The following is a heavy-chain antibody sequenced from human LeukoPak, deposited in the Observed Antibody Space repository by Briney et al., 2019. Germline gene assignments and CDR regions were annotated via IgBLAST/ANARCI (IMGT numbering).Heavy chain of an antibody. CDR2: ISNSGSSK. CDR3: ATYMVRGPSDWFDP. J-gene: IGHJ5*02. D-gene: IGHD3-10*01. CDR1: GFTFSSCE. Sequence: PGGSLRLSCAASGFTFSSCEMNWVRQAPGKGLEWLSYISNSGSSKYYADSVRGRFTISRGNAKNSLYLQMNSLRAEDTAVYYCATYMVRGPSDWFDPWGQGTLVTVSS. V-gene: IGHV3-48*03.